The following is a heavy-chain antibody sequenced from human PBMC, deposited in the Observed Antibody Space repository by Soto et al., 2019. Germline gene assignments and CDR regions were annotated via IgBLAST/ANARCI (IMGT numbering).Heavy chain of an antibody. CDR3: TKDLVPGGADV. J-gene: IGHJ6*02. D-gene: IGHD3-16*01. CDR2: FDFNSGRT. V-gene: IGHV3-9*02. Sequence: PGWSLRLSCVVSAFTSRNYAIHWIRQAPGKGLEWVSGFDFNSGRTGYADSVKGRFTISRDNAKNSLSLEMKSLRVEDTALYYCTKDLVPGGADVWGQGTTVTVSS. CDR1: AFTSRNYA.